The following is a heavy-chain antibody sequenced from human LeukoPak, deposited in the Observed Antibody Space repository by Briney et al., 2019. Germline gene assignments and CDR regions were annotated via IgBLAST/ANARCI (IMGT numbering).Heavy chain of an antibody. V-gene: IGHV3-30*03. Sequence: GGSLRLSCAASGFTFSSYGMHWVRQAPGKGLEWVAVISSDGSDKYYADSVEGRFTISRDNSNNTLYLQMNSLRPEDTAVYYCARDSGYSSGWNYFDYWGQGTLVTVSS. CDR2: ISSDGSDK. CDR1: GFTFSSYG. J-gene: IGHJ4*02. CDR3: ARDSGYSSGWNYFDY. D-gene: IGHD6-19*01.